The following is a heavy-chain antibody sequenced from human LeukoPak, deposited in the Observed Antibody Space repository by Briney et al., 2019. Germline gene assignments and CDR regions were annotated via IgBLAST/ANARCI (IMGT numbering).Heavy chain of an antibody. V-gene: IGHV1-18*01. D-gene: IGHD2-2*01. Sequence: ASVKVSCKASGYTFTSYGISWVRQAPGQGLEWMGRISAYNGNTNYAQKLQGRVTMTTDTSTSTAYMELRSLRSDDTAVYYCARYCSSTSCPWKNFDYWGQGTLVTVSS. J-gene: IGHJ4*02. CDR3: ARYCSSTSCPWKNFDY. CDR1: GYTFTSYG. CDR2: ISAYNGNT.